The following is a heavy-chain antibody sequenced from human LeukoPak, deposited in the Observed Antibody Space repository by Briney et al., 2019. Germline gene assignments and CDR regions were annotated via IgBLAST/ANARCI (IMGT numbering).Heavy chain of an antibody. CDR2: IYYSGCT. CDR3: ARHRSIGSGWYYHPLDY. D-gene: IGHD6-19*01. Sequence: SETLSLTCTVSGGSISSYYWSWIRQPPGKGLEWIEYIYYSGCTNYNPSLKSRVTISVDTSKNQFSLKLSSVTAADTAVYYCARHRSIGSGWYYHPLDYWGQGTLATVSS. V-gene: IGHV4-59*08. J-gene: IGHJ4*02. CDR1: GGSISSYY.